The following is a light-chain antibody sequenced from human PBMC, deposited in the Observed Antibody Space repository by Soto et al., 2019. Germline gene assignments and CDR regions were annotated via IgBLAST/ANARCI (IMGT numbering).Light chain of an antibody. V-gene: IGLV2-14*01. CDR2: DVS. J-gene: IGLJ1*01. Sequence: QSALTQPASVSGSPGQSITISCTGTSSDVGGYNYVSWYQQHPGKAPKLMIYDVSNRPSGVSNRFSGSKSGNTASLTISRLQAEDEADYYCSSYTSSYTRVFGTGTKLTVL. CDR3: SSYTSSYTRV. CDR1: SSDVGGYNY.